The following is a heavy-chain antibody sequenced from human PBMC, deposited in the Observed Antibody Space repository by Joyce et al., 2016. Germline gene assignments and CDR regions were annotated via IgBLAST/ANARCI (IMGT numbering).Heavy chain of an antibody. CDR3: ARDPVPAAMKAHNWFDP. V-gene: IGHV1-18*01. J-gene: IGHJ5*02. Sequence: QVQLVQSGGEVKKPGASVRVSCKTSCYTFVSYGINWVREVPGQGLEWMGCISAYTGDTEVAERFQDRVTLSTDRSSNTAYMDLRSLRSDDTAVYYCARDPVPAAMKAHNWFDPWGQGTLVTVSS. CDR2: ISAYTGDT. D-gene: IGHD2-2*01. CDR1: CYTFVSYG.